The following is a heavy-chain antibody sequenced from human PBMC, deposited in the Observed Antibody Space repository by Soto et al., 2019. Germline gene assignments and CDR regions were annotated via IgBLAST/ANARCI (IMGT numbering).Heavy chain of an antibody. D-gene: IGHD3-22*01. CDR2: IYYSGST. CDR3: ARGRDYHDSSAVVPPNWFDP. V-gene: IGHV4-59*08. CDR1: GGSISSYY. J-gene: IGHJ5*02. Sequence: PSETLSLTCTVSGGSISSYYWSWIRQPPGTGQEWIGYIYYSGSTNYNPSLKSRVTISEDTSKNQFSLRLSSVTAADTAVYYCARGRDYHDSSAVVPPNWFDPWGQGTLVTVSS.